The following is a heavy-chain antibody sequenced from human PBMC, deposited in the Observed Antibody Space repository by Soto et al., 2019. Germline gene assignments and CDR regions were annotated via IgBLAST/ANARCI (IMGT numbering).Heavy chain of an antibody. J-gene: IGHJ5*02. Sequence: EVQLLESGGGLVQPGGSLRLSCAASGFTFSSYAMSWVRQAPGKGLEWVSAISGSGGSTYYADSVKRRFTSSRDNSKNTLYLQMNSLRAEDTAVYYGARDVAGTARSNWFDPWGQGTLVTVSS. V-gene: IGHV3-23*01. CDR2: ISGSGGST. D-gene: IGHD6-13*01. CDR3: ARDVAGTARSNWFDP. CDR1: GFTFSSYA.